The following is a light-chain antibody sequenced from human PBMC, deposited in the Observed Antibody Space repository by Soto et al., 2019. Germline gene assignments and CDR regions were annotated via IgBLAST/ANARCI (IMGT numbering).Light chain of an antibody. Sequence: DVPMTQSPSTLSASVGARVTITCRASHSISDRWAWYLQKPGKAPKLLMYCASSLGSGVPSRFSGSCSGTEFTLTIGGLQPDDFATYYCQHYNAFPWPFGRGTKVESK. J-gene: IGKJ1*01. CDR2: CAS. CDR3: QHYNAFPWP. V-gene: IGKV1-5*01. CDR1: HSISDR.